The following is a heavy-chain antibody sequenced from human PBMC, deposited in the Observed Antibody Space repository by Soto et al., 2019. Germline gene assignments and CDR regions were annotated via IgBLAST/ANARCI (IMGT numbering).Heavy chain of an antibody. CDR3: DKGYYDSPGYLTHLMGDH. CDR2: ISGSGGDT. J-gene: IGHJ4*02. CDR1: GFTFSNYV. Sequence: EVQLLESGGGLVQPGGSLRLSCAVSGFTFSNYVMNWVRQAPGKGLEWVSGISGSGGDTYYADSVKGRFTISRDNSKNTLSLQMNSLRAEATAVYYCDKGYYDSPGYLTHLMGDHWGQGTLVTVSS. D-gene: IGHD3-22*01. V-gene: IGHV3-23*01.